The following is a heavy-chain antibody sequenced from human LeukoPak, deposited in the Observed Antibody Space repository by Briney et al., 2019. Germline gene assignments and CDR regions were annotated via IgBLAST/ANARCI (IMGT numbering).Heavy chain of an antibody. CDR3: ARDKSGSYMFDY. V-gene: IGHV4-34*01. CDR1: GGSFSGYY. J-gene: IGHJ4*02. D-gene: IGHD1-26*01. Sequence: SETLPLTCAVYGGSFSGYYWSWIRQPPGKGLEWIGEINHSGSTNYNPSLKSRVTISVDTSKNQFSLKLSSVTAADTAVYYCARDKSGSYMFDYWGQGTLVTVSS. CDR2: INHSGST.